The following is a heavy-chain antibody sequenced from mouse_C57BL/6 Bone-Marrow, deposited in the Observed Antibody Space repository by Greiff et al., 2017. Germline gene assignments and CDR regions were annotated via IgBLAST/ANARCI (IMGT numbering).Heavy chain of an antibody. J-gene: IGHJ3*01. D-gene: IGHD1-1*01. CDR3: AKNDGSAWFAY. Sequence: QVQLQQSGPGLVQPSQSLSITCTASGFSFTSYGVPWVRQSPGKGLEWLGVIWSGGSTDYNSAFMSRLSITKDNSKGQVFFKMNSRQADDTDIDYCAKNDGSAWFAYGGQGTGVTVTA. CDR1: GFSFTSYG. CDR2: IWSGGST. V-gene: IGHV2-5*01.